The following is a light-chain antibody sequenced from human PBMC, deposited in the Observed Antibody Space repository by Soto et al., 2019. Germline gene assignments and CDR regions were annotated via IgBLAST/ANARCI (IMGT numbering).Light chain of an antibody. CDR3: QQYGSSPPRT. CDR1: QSVSSSY. V-gene: IGKV3-20*01. Sequence: EIVLTQSPGTLSLSPGERATLSCRASQSVSSSYLAWYHQKPGQAPRLLIYGASTRATDVPDRFSGSGSGADFTLTTSRLEPEDFAVYYCQQYGSSPPRTFGQGTKV. CDR2: GAS. J-gene: IGKJ1*01.